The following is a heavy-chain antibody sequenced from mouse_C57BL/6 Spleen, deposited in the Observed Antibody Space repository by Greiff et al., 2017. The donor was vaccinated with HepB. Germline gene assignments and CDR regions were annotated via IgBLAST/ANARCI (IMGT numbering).Heavy chain of an antibody. CDR2: IYPGGGYT. Sequence: VMLVESGAELVRPGTSVKMSCKASGYTFTNYWIGWAKQRPGHGLEWIGDIYPGGGYTNYNEKFKGKATLTADKSSSTAYMQFSSLTSEDSAIYYCARNVNDNWYFDVWGTGTTVTVSS. CDR3: ARNVNDNWYFDV. D-gene: IGHD2-12*01. J-gene: IGHJ1*03. V-gene: IGHV1-63*01. CDR1: GYTFTNYW.